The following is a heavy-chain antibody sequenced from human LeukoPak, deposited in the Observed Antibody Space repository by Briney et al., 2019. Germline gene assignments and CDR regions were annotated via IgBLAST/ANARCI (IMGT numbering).Heavy chain of an antibody. CDR2: IYTSGST. J-gene: IGHJ4*02. CDR3: ARDLIRGAAAGTIDY. CDR1: GGSISSGSYY. V-gene: IGHV4-61*02. D-gene: IGHD6-13*01. Sequence: SETLSLTCTVSGGSISSGSYYWSWIRQPAGKGLEWIGRIYTSGSTNYNPSLKSRVTISVDTSKNQFSLKLSSVTAADTAVYYCARDLIRGAAAGTIDYWGQGTLVTVSS.